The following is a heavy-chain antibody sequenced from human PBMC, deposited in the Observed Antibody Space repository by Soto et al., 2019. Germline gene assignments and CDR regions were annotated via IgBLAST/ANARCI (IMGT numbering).Heavy chain of an antibody. CDR3: ARSREFDY. V-gene: IGHV4-30-2*01. J-gene: IGHJ4*02. CDR2: IFPSGTT. CDR1: GGSLSGATYS. Sequence: SETLSLTCGVSGGSLSGATYSWNWIRQPPGKGPEWIGYIFPSGTTYYNPSLKSRVTISIDVSKNQFSLSLRSLTAADTAVYYCARSREFDYWSQGTLVTVSS.